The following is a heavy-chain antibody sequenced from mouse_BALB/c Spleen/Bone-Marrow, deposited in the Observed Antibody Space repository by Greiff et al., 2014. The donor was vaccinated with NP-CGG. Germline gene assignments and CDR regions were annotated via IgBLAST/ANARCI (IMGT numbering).Heavy chain of an antibody. D-gene: IGHD2-4*01. J-gene: IGHJ3*01. V-gene: IGHV1-20*02. CDR3: ARSGDDDGFAY. Sequence: VQLQQPGPELVKPGASVKISCKASGYSFTGYFMNWVMQSHGKSLEWIGLINPYNGDTFYNQKFKGKATLTVDKSSSTAHMQLRNLASEDSAVYYCARSGDDDGFAYWGQGTLVTVSA. CDR1: GYSFTGYF. CDR2: INPYNGDT.